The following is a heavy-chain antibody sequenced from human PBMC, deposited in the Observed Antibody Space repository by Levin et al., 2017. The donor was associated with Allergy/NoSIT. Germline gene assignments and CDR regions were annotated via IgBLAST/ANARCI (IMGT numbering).Heavy chain of an antibody. Sequence: QPGGSLRLSCAASGFTFSSYGMHWVRQAPGKGLEWVAVIWYDGSNKYYADSVKGRFTISRDNSKNTLYLQMNSLRAEDTAVYYCARRYYYDSSGFKHPGMDVWGQGTTVTVSS. V-gene: IGHV3-33*01. CDR3: ARRYYYDSSGFKHPGMDV. J-gene: IGHJ6*02. D-gene: IGHD3-22*01. CDR1: GFTFSSYG. CDR2: IWYDGSNK.